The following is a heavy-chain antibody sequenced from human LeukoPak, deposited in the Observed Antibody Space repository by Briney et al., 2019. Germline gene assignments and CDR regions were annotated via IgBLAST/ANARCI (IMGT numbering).Heavy chain of an antibody. CDR1: GFTFSSYG. Sequence: GGSLRLSCAASGFTFSSYGMHWVRQAPGKGLEWVANIKQDGSEKYYVDSVKGRFTISRDNAKNSLYLQMNSLRAEDTAVYYCARDLVPLIASYSSSWYGPGYYYGMDVWGQGTTVTVSS. V-gene: IGHV3-7*01. D-gene: IGHD6-13*01. J-gene: IGHJ6*02. CDR3: ARDLVPLIASYSSSWYGPGYYYGMDV. CDR2: IKQDGSEK.